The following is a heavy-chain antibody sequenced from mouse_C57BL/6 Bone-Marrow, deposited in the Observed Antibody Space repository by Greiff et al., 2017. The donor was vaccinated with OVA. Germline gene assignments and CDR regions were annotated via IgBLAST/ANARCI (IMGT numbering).Heavy chain of an antibody. Sequence: VQLQQPGAELVKPGASVKLSCKASGYTFTSYWMQWVKQRPGQGLEWIGEIDPSDSYTNYNQKFKGKATLTVDTSSSTAYMQLSSLTSEDSAVYYCARKLYRGAMDYWGQGTSVTVSS. CDR3: ARKLYRGAMDY. CDR1: GYTFTSYW. CDR2: IDPSDSYT. V-gene: IGHV1-50*01. J-gene: IGHJ4*01. D-gene: IGHD1-3*01.